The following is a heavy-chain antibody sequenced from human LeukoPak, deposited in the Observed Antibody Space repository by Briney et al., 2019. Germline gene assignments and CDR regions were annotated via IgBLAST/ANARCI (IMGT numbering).Heavy chain of an antibody. J-gene: IGHJ3*02. CDR2: IIPIFGTA. V-gene: IGHV1-69*01. Sequence: ASVKVSCKASGGTFSSYAISWVRQAPGQGLEWMGGIIPIFGTANYAQKFQGRVTITADESTSTAYMELSSLRSEDTAVYYCARDAYDETYCSSTSCHHAFDIWGQGTMVTVSS. D-gene: IGHD2-2*01. CDR3: ARDAYDETYCSSTSCHHAFDI. CDR1: GGTFSSYA.